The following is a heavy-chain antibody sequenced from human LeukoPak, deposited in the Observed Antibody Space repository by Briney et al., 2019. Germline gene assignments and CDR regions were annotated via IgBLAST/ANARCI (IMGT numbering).Heavy chain of an antibody. V-gene: IGHV4-34*01. Sequence: PSETLSLTCAVYGGSFSGYYWSWIRQPPGKGLELIGETNHSGSTNYNPSLKSRVTISVDTSKNQFSLKLSSVTAADTAVYYCARGLALFPRLAAGFDYWGQGTLVTVSS. J-gene: IGHJ4*02. D-gene: IGHD6-13*01. CDR2: TNHSGST. CDR1: GGSFSGYY. CDR3: ARGLALFPRLAAGFDY.